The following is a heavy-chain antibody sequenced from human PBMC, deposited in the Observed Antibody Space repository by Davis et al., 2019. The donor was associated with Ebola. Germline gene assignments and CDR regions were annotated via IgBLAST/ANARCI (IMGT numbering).Heavy chain of an antibody. CDR3: VKLAIAAIDY. Sequence: GGSLRLSCAASGFTFSDYYMSWIRQAPGKGLEWVSYISSSSSYTNYADSVKGRFTISRDNSKNTLYLQMSSLRAEDTAVYYCVKLAIAAIDYWGQGTLVTVSS. V-gene: IGHV3-11*06. D-gene: IGHD6-25*01. CDR2: ISSSSSYT. J-gene: IGHJ4*02. CDR1: GFTFSDYY.